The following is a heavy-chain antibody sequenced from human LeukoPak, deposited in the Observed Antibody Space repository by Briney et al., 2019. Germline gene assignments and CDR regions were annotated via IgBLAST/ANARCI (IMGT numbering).Heavy chain of an antibody. V-gene: IGHV4-34*01. Sequence: LETLSLTCAVYGGSFSGYYWSWIRQPPGKGLEWIGEINHSGSTNYNPSLKSRVTISVDTSKNQFSLKLSSVTAADTAVYYCARGLDYYGSGSYSLVRPEVTFDYWGQGTLVTVSS. CDR3: ARGLDYYGSGSYSLVRPEVTFDY. CDR2: INHSGST. J-gene: IGHJ4*02. CDR1: GGSFSGYY. D-gene: IGHD3-10*01.